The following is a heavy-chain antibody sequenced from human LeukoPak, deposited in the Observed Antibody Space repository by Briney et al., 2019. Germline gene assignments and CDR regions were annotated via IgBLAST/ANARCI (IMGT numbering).Heavy chain of an antibody. J-gene: IGHJ4*02. CDR3: AKVVDIITFYFDY. CDR2: LSSSSAYI. CDR1: GFTFSNSA. Sequence: PGGSLRLSCAASGFTFSNSAMSWVRQAPGKGLEWVSSLSSSSAYIYYADSVKGRFTISRDNSKNTLYLQMNSLRAEDTAVYYCAKVVDIITFYFDYWGQGTLVTVSS. V-gene: IGHV3-23*01. D-gene: IGHD3-10*01.